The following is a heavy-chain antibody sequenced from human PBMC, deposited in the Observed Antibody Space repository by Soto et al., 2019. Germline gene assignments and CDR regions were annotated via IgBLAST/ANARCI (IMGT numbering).Heavy chain of an antibody. V-gene: IGHV4-59*08. D-gene: IGHD6-19*01. CDR3: ARHGAVAAEGGAYTWFDP. CDR2: IYYSGST. CDR1: GGTISSWY. Sequence: SETLSLTCTVSGGTISSWYWSWIRQPPGKGLEWIGYIYYSGSTNCNPSLKSRVTISVDTSKNQFSLKLSSVTAADTAVYYCARHGAVAAEGGAYTWFDPWGQGTLVTVSS. J-gene: IGHJ5*02.